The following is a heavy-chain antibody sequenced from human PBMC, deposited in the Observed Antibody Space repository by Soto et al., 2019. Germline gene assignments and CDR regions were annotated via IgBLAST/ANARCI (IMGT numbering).Heavy chain of an antibody. V-gene: IGHV3-74*01. J-gene: IGHJ6*02. D-gene: IGHD6-19*01. CDR3: ARDIAVAGYYYYYGMDV. Sequence: EVQLVESGGGLVQPGGSLRLSCAASGFTFSSYWMHWVRQAPGKGLVWVSRINSDGSSTSYADSVKGRFTISRDNAKNTLYLQMNSLRAEDTAVYYCARDIAVAGYYYYYGMDVWGQGTTVTVSS. CDR2: INSDGSST. CDR1: GFTFSSYW.